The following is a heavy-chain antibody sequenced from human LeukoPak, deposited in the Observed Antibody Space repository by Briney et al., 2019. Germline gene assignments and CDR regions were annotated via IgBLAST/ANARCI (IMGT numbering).Heavy chain of an antibody. V-gene: IGHV3-23*01. Sequence: PGGSLRLSCAASGFTFSNHAMSWVRQAPGKGLERVSGISGNSGSTYYADSVKGRFTISRDNSKNTLYLQMNSLRAEDTAVYYCASTPVVVVAAGVNFDYWGQGTLVTVSS. CDR2: ISGNSGST. D-gene: IGHD2-15*01. CDR1: GFTFSNHA. J-gene: IGHJ4*02. CDR3: ASTPVVVVAAGVNFDY.